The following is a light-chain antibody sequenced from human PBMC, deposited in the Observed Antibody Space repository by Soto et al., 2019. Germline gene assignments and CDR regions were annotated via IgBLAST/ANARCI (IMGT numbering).Light chain of an antibody. CDR2: KGT. V-gene: IGLV2-23*01. CDR3: CSSAPESTYV. J-gene: IGLJ1*01. CDR1: SSGVGAYNS. Sequence: QSALAQPASVSGSPGQSITISCTGTSSGVGAYNSVSWYQQHPHRAPQVIIYKGTQRPSGVSNRFSGSTSGNAASLTISALQTDDEADYFCCSSAPESTYVYGTGTKVTVL.